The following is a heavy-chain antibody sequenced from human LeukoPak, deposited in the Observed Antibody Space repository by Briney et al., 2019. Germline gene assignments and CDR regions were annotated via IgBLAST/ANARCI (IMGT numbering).Heavy chain of an antibody. J-gene: IGHJ6*02. Sequence: GGSLRLSCAASGFTLSSYEMNWVRQAPGKGLEWVSYISSRGRIINYADSVKGRFTISRDNAKNSLYLQMNSLRAEDTAVYYCARKCEVVGAPLCYYGMDVWGQGTTVTVSS. V-gene: IGHV3-48*03. CDR2: ISSRGRII. CDR3: ARKCEVVGAPLCYYGMDV. D-gene: IGHD1-26*01. CDR1: GFTLSSYE.